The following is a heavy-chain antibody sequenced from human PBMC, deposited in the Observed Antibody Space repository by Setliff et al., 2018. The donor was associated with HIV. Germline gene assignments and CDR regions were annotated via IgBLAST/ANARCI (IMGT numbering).Heavy chain of an antibody. Sequence: SETLSLTCTVSGYSIISDSYYWGWIRQPPGKGLEWIGSIYYDGITHYNPSLKSRVAIFEDTSKSQFSLRLTSVTSADTAVYYCSRGGTMAEYWGPGKVVTVSS. CDR2: IYYDGIT. CDR1: GYSIISDSYY. J-gene: IGHJ4*02. CDR3: SRGGTMAEY. D-gene: IGHD1-7*01. V-gene: IGHV4-39*07.